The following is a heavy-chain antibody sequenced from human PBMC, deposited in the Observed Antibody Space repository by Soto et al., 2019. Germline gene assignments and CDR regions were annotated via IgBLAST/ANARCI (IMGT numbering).Heavy chain of an antibody. D-gene: IGHD3-22*01. CDR3: ARGDYYDISGPFSDAFDI. CDR1: GFTFSSYA. J-gene: IGHJ3*02. CDR2: SNSDGTST. Sequence: GGSLRLCCVASGFTFSSYAMSWVRQAPGKGLEWVSRSNSDGTSTNYADSVKGRFTISRDNAKNTLYLQMNSLRAEDTAVYYCARGDYYDISGPFSDAFDIWGQGTMVTVSS. V-gene: IGHV3-74*01.